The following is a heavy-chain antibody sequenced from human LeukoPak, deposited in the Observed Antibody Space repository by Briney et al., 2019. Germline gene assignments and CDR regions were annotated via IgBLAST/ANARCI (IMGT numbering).Heavy chain of an antibody. J-gene: IGHJ4*02. V-gene: IGHV4-38-2*02. D-gene: IGHD1-26*01. Sequence: PSETLSLTCTVSGYSISSGYYWGWIRQPPGKGLEWIGSIYHSGSTYYNPSLKSRVTISVDTSKNQFSLKLSYVTAADTAVYYCHIVGATEDPYWGQGTLVTVSS. CDR3: HIVGATEDPY. CDR2: IYHSGST. CDR1: GYSISSGYY.